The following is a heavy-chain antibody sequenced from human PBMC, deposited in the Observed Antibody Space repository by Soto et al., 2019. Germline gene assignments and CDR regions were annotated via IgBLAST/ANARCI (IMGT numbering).Heavy chain of an antibody. J-gene: IGHJ4*02. V-gene: IGHV3-53*01. D-gene: IGHD6-19*01. CDR2: IYAGGST. CDR3: ARDPAVAAAYFDY. Sequence: PGGSLRLSCAASWFTVSSNYMSWVRQAPGKGLEWVSVIYAGGSTYYADSVKGRFTISRDNSKNTLYLQMNSLRAEDTAVYYCARDPAVAAAYFDYWGQGTLVTVSS. CDR1: WFTVSSNY.